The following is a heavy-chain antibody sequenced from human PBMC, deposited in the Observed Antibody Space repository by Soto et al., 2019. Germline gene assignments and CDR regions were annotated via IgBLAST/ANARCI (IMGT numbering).Heavy chain of an antibody. CDR2: IWYDGSNK. Sequence: GGSLRLSCAASGFTFSSYGMHWVRQAPGKGLEWVAVIWYDGSNKYYADSVKGRFTISRDNSKNTLYLQMNSLRAEDTAVYYCARARGRQQTFDFDYWGQGTLVTVSS. J-gene: IGHJ4*02. D-gene: IGHD1-1*01. CDR1: GFTFSSYG. CDR3: ARARGRQQTFDFDY. V-gene: IGHV3-33*01.